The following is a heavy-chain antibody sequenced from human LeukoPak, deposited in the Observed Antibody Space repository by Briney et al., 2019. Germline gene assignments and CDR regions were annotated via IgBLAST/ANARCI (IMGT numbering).Heavy chain of an antibody. Sequence: SETLSLTCTVSGGSISSGGYYWSWIRQHPGKGLEWIGYIYYSGSTYYNPSLKSRVTISVDTSKNQFSLKLSSVTAAGTAVYYCARDTEATGLFDPWGQGTLVTVSS. CDR3: ARDTEATGLFDP. CDR2: IYYSGST. D-gene: IGHD1-14*01. J-gene: IGHJ5*02. V-gene: IGHV4-31*03. CDR1: GGSISSGGYY.